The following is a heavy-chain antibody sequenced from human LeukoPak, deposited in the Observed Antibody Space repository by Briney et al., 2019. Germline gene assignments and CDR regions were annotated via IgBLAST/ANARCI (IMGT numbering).Heavy chain of an antibody. Sequence: QTGGSLRLSCAASGFTFSSYGMHWVRQAPGKGLEWVAFIRYDGSNKYYADSVKGRFTISRDNSKNTLYLQMNSLRAEDTAVYYCAKDGLTIFGVVTRDAFDIWGQGTMVTVSS. D-gene: IGHD3-3*01. CDR3: AKDGLTIFGVVTRDAFDI. CDR1: GFTFSSYG. V-gene: IGHV3-30*02. J-gene: IGHJ3*02. CDR2: IRYDGSNK.